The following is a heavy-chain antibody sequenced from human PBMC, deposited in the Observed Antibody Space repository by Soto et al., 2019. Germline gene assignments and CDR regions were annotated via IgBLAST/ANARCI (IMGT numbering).Heavy chain of an antibody. CDR3: AKDRGSGYYGSIDY. J-gene: IGHJ4*02. CDR2: MPYDGTNE. V-gene: IGHV3-30*18. CDR1: GFSFSTYG. Sequence: QEQLVESGGGVVQPGRSLRLACATSGFSFSTYGMHWVRQAPGKGLEWVALMPYDGTNEYYADSVTGRFTISRDNSKNTLYLQMNSLRPEDTAVYFCAKDRGSGYYGSIDYWGQGTLVTVSS. D-gene: IGHD3-22*01.